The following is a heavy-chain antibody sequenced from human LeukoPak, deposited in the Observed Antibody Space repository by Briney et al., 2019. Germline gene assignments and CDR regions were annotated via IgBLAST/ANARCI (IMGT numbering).Heavy chain of an antibody. J-gene: IGHJ4*02. CDR1: GFTFDDYA. V-gene: IGHV3-9*03. CDR2: INWNSGSI. Sequence: GGSLRLSCAASGFTFDDYAMHWVRQAPGKGLEWVSSINWNSGSIGYADSVKGRFTISRDNAKNSLFLQMNSLRAEDMALYYCAKGYSGSYYSPPIFDSWGQGTLVTVSS. D-gene: IGHD1-26*01. CDR3: AKGYSGSYYSPPIFDS.